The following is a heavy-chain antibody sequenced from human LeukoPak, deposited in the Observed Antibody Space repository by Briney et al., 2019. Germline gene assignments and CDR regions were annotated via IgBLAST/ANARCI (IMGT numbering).Heavy chain of an antibody. D-gene: IGHD6-19*01. CDR3: ARDVWDSIAVAGLFDY. Sequence: GGSLRLSCAASGFTFSSYSMNWVRQAPGKGLEWVSSISSSSSYIYYADSVKGRFTISRDNAKNSLYLQMNSLRAEDTAVYYCARDVWDSIAVAGLFDYWGQGTLVTVSS. V-gene: IGHV3-21*01. CDR2: ISSSSSYI. CDR1: GFTFSSYS. J-gene: IGHJ4*02.